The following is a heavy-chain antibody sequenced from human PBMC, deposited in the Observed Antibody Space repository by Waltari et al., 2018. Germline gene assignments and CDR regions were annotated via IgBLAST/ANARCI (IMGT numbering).Heavy chain of an antibody. V-gene: IGHV4-4*02. Sequence: QLHLQESGPGLVKPSGTLSLTCVVSGGSMSGNSWWSWVRQSPDKGLEWVGQVHRSGRTNYNPSFASRAIVSLDTSMNQFSLRILSATAADTAVYYCARDLGRGLFLDSWGQGTLVTVSP. CDR3: ARDLGRGLFLDS. CDR2: VHRSGRT. D-gene: IGHD2-15*01. J-gene: IGHJ4*02. CDR1: GGSMSGNSW.